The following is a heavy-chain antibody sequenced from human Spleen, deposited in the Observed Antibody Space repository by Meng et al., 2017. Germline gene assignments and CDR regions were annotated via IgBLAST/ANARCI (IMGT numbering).Heavy chain of an antibody. D-gene: IGHD1-26*01. Sequence: GSLRPSCTVSGGSISSSSYYWGWIRQPPGKGLEWIGSIYYSGSTYYNASHKSRVSIAVDTSKNQFSLKLSSVTAADTAVYDCARGSGSPLDYWGQGTLVTVSS. CDR2: IYYSGST. V-gene: IGHV4-39*07. J-gene: IGHJ4*02. CDR1: GGSISSSSYY. CDR3: ARGSGSPLDY.